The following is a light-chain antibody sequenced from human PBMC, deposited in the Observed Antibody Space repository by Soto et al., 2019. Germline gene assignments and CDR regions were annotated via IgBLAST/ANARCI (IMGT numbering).Light chain of an antibody. V-gene: IGKV2D-29*01. CDR2: EVS. Sequence: EIVLTQTPLSLSVTPGQQASISCKSSQSLLHSDGKTYLYWYLQRPGQAPHLLIYEVSTRVSGVPDRFSGSGSGTDFTLEISRVETDDVGIYYCMQSTQLPPTFGQGTRLGIE. CDR1: QSLLHSDGKTY. CDR3: MQSTQLPPT. J-gene: IGKJ5*01.